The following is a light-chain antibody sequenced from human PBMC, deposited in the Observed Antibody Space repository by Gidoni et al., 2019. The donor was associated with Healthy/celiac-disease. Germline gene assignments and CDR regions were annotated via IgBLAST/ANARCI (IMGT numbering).Light chain of an antibody. Sequence: EIVLTQSPATLSLSPGERAPLSCRASQSVSSYLAWYQQKPGQAPRLLIYAASNRATGIPARFSGSGSGTDFTLTISSLEPEDFAVYYCQQRSNWPLTFGPGTKVDIK. V-gene: IGKV3-11*01. J-gene: IGKJ3*01. CDR1: QSVSSY. CDR2: AAS. CDR3: QQRSNWPLT.